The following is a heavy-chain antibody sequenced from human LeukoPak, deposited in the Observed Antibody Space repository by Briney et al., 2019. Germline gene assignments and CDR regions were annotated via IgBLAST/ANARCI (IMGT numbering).Heavy chain of an antibody. Sequence: PGGSLRLSCAASGFIFNSYAMSWVRQAPGKGLEWVSDISGSGGTTYYADSVKGRFTISRDNSKNTLYLQMNSLRAEDTAIYYCATRKPDYYFDYWGQGTLATVSS. D-gene: IGHD1-14*01. CDR1: GFIFNSYA. V-gene: IGHV3-23*01. CDR2: ISGSGGTT. J-gene: IGHJ4*02. CDR3: ATRKPDYYFDY.